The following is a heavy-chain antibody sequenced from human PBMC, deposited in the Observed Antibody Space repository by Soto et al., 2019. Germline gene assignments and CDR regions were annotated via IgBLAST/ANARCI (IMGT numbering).Heavy chain of an antibody. J-gene: IGHJ4*02. V-gene: IGHV3-21*01. Sequence: GSLRLSCAASRFTFSRYSMNWVRQAPGKGLEWVSSISSSSTYIYYADSVKGRFTISRDNAKNSLYLQMNSLRVEDTAVYYCASPPAGYWGQGTLVTVSS. D-gene: IGHD6-13*01. CDR3: ASPPAGY. CDR2: ISSSSTYI. CDR1: RFTFSRYS.